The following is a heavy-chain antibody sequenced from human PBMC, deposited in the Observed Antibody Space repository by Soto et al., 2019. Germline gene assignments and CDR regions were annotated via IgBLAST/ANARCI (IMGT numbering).Heavy chain of an antibody. CDR2: ISGSGGST. V-gene: IGHV3-23*01. Sequence: GGSLRLSCAASGFTFSSYAMSWVRQAPGKGLEWVSAISGSGGSTYYADSVRGRFTISRDNSKNTLDLQVNSLRAEDTAVYYCAKTESTQITIFGVVLTAALDVWGQGTTVTVSS. D-gene: IGHD3-3*01. CDR1: GFTFSSYA. CDR3: AKTESTQITIFGVVLTAALDV. J-gene: IGHJ6*02.